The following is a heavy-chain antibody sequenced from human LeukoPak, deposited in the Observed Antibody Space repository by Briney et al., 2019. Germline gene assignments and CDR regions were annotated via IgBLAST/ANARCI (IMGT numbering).Heavy chain of an antibody. CDR3: ARNRDGYNSFDY. D-gene: IGHD5-24*01. V-gene: IGHV4-31*03. CDR2: IYYSGSS. CDR1: GGSINNGGYY. J-gene: IGHJ4*02. Sequence: SETLSFTCTVSGGSINNGGYYWSWIRQHPGKGLEWIGYIYYSGSSYYNPSLRSRVTISVDTSKNHFSLKLSSVTAADTAVYYCARNRDGYNSFDYWGQGTLVTVSS.